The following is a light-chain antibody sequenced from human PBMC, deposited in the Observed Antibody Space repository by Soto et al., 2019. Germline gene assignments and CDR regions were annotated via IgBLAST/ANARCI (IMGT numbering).Light chain of an antibody. CDR1: QSIGDS. Sequence: DIPMTQSPSTLSASVGDRVTITCRASQSIGDSLAWYQQKPGKAPYLLISDVSSLERGVPSRFSGSGSGTEFTLTISSMQPDDFATFYCQQYNGYSRTFGQGTKVDI. V-gene: IGKV1-5*01. CDR3: QQYNGYSRT. J-gene: IGKJ1*01. CDR2: DVS.